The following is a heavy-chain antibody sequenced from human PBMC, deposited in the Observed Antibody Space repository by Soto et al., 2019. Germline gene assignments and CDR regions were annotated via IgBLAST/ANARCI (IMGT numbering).Heavy chain of an antibody. CDR2: IYSGGST. D-gene: IGHD2-21*02. CDR3: ARNAQDCGGDCYRRYFQH. J-gene: IGHJ1*01. V-gene: IGHV3-53*01. CDR1: GFTVSSNY. Sequence: LRLSCAASGFTVSSNYMSWVRQAPGKGLEWVSVIYSGGSTYYADSVKGRFTISRDNSKNTLYLQMNSLRAEDTAVYYCARNAQDCGGDCYRRYFQHWGQGTLVTASS.